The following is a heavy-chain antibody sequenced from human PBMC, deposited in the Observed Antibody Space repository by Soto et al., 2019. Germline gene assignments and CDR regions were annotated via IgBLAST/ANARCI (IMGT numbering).Heavy chain of an antibody. CDR2: IIPIFGTA. V-gene: IGHV1-69*13. CDR3: ARVDKQLGTTFFDY. Sequence: SVKVSCKASGGTFSSYAISWVRQAPGQGLEWMGGIIPIFGTANYAQKFQGRVTITADESTSTAYMELSSLRSEDTAVYYCARVDKQLGTTFFDYWGQGILVTVSS. CDR1: GGTFSSYA. J-gene: IGHJ4*02. D-gene: IGHD1-1*01.